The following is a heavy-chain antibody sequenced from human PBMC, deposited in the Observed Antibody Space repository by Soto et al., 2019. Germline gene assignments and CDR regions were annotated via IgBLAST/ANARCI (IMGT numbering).Heavy chain of an antibody. CDR3: ARAPHYEILAAIDY. Sequence: QVQLQESGPGLVRPSQTVSLTCTVSGASVNSDVYYWTWIRQHPEKGLEWIGYIYDSGSTYYNPSLESRVSISLDTPNNQFSLNLKSVTAADTAIYYCARAPHYEILAAIDYWGQGTLVTVSS. D-gene: IGHD3-9*01. J-gene: IGHJ4*02. CDR2: IYDSGST. V-gene: IGHV4-31*03. CDR1: GASVNSDVYY.